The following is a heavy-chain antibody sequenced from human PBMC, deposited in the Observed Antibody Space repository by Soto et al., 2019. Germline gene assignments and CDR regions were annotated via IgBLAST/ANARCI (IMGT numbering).Heavy chain of an antibody. D-gene: IGHD3-10*01. Sequence: SGPTLVNPTQTLTLTCTFSGFSLSTTGVGVGWIRQPPGKALEWLALIYWDDDKRQSPSLKSRLTITGDTSKNQVVLTLTNMDPVDTATYYCARILYYYGSGSYPSSLIFDYWGQGTLVTVSS. CDR1: GFSLSTTGVG. V-gene: IGHV2-5*02. CDR3: ARILYYYGSGSYPSSLIFDY. J-gene: IGHJ4*02. CDR2: IYWDDDK.